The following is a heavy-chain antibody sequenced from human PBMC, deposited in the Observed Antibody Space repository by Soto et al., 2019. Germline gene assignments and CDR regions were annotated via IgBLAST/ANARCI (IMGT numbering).Heavy chain of an antibody. Sequence: QVPLVQSGAEVKKPGASVKVSCKASGYTFTSYGISWVRQAPGQGLEWMGWISAYNGNTNYAQKLQGRVTMTTDTSTSTAYMELRSLRSDDTAVYYCARVRFLEWLFPTDWFDPWGQGTLVTVSS. CDR2: ISAYNGNT. CDR1: GYTFTSYG. J-gene: IGHJ5*02. CDR3: ARVRFLEWLFPTDWFDP. D-gene: IGHD3-3*01. V-gene: IGHV1-18*01.